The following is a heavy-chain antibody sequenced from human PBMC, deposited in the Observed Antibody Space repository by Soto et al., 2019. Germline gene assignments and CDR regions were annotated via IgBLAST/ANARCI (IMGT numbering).Heavy chain of an antibody. CDR2: ISSGSTI. CDR1: GFTFSSYE. V-gene: IGHV3-48*03. Sequence: PGGSLRLSCAASGFTFSSYEMNWVRQAPGKGLEWVSYISSGSTIYYADSVKGRFTISRDNAKNSLYLQMNSLRAEDTAVYYCARAGPPTTYYDFWSGYSYGMDVWGQGTTVTVSS. D-gene: IGHD3-3*01. J-gene: IGHJ6*02. CDR3: ARAGPPTTYYDFWSGYSYGMDV.